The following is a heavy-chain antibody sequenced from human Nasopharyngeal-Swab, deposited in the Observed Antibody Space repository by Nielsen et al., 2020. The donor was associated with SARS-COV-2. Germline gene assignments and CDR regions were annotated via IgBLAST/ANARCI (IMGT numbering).Heavy chain of an antibody. D-gene: IGHD6-19*01. CDR2: TYYRSKWYN. Sequence: SQTLSLTCAISGDRVSSNSAAWNWIRPSPSRGLEWLGRTYYRSKWYNDYAVSVKSRITINPDTSKNQFSLQLNSVTPEDTAVYYCARDPEVAGIPLFDYWGQGTLVTVSS. CDR1: GDRVSSNSAA. CDR3: ARDPEVAGIPLFDY. J-gene: IGHJ4*02. V-gene: IGHV6-1*01.